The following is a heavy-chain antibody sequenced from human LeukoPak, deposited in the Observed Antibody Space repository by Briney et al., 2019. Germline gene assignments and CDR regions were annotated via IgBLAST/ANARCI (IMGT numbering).Heavy chain of an antibody. J-gene: IGHJ4*02. CDR1: GFTFDDFA. CDR2: ISGNSCRF. V-gene: IGHV3-9*01. CDR3: GKDIVGTMLRGVIRS. D-gene: IGHD3-10*01. Sequence: PLRLFCTASGFTFDDFAMLGVRHVPGKGLVGVSAISGNSCRFHYADSVTGRFTISRDNATKSLYLQISSLIPEDTALYYCGKDIVGTMLRGVIRSWGQGTLVTVSS.